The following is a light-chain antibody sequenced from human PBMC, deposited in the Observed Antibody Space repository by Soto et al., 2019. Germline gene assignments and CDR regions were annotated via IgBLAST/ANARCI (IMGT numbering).Light chain of an antibody. J-gene: IGKJ1*01. CDR1: QSISSY. Sequence: DIQMTQSPSSLSASVGDRVTITCRASQSISSYLNWYQQKPGKAPKLLIYAASSLQSGVPSRFSGSRSGTDFTLTISSLQPEDFATYYCQQSYSTPRTVGQGAKVDIK. CDR2: AAS. CDR3: QQSYSTPRT. V-gene: IGKV1-39*01.